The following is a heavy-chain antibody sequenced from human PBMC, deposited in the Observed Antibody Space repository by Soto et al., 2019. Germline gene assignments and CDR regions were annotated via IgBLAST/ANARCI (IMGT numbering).Heavy chain of an antibody. D-gene: IGHD2-2*01. CDR3: ASRNCITTSCLGGMDV. CDR1: GGTFSSYA. V-gene: IGHV1-69*12. Sequence: QVQLVQSGAEVKKPGSSVKVSCKASGGTFSSYAFSWVRQAPGQGLEWMGGIIPIFGTVKYAQKFQGTVTITADESTSTAYTELRSLRSEDTAVYYCASRNCITTSCLGGMDVWGQGTTVTVSS. J-gene: IGHJ6*02. CDR2: IIPIFGTV.